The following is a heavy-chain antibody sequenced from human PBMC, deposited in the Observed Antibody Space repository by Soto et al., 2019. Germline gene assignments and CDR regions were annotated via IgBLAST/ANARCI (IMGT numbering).Heavy chain of an antibody. J-gene: IGHJ5*02. V-gene: IGHV4-31*03. CDR3: TRGLSNPGWFDP. D-gene: IGHD4-4*01. Sequence: QVQLQESGPGLVKPSQTLSLTCTVSGGSISSGGYYWSWIRQHPGKGLEWIGYIYYSGSTYYNPALKSRVTISVDTSKNQFSLKLSSVTAADTAVYYCTRGLSNPGWFDPWGQGTLVTVSS. CDR2: IYYSGST. CDR1: GGSISSGGYY.